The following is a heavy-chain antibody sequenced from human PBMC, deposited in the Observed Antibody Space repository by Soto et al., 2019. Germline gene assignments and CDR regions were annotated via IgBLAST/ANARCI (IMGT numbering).Heavy chain of an antibody. Sequence: SETLSLTCAVYGGSFSGYYWSWIRQPPGKGLEWIGEINHSGSTNYNPSLKSRVTISVDTSKNQFSLKLSSVTAADTAVYYCARASITMVRGVIGYYYYGMDVWGQGTTVTVSS. D-gene: IGHD3-10*01. CDR1: GGSFSGYY. J-gene: IGHJ6*02. V-gene: IGHV4-34*01. CDR2: INHSGST. CDR3: ARASITMVRGVIGYYYYGMDV.